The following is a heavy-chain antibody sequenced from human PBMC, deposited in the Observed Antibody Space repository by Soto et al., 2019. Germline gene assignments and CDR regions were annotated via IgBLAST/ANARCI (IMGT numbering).Heavy chain of an antibody. CDR1: GGSFSGYY. D-gene: IGHD5-18*01. J-gene: IGHJ6*02. CDR3: AREGYSYGPYYYYYYGMDV. V-gene: IGHV4-34*01. CDR2: IHHSGST. Sequence: PSETLSLTCAVYGGSFSGYYWSWIRQPPGKGLEWIGEIHHSGSTNYTPCLKSRVTISVDTSKNQFSLKLSSVTAADTAVYYCAREGYSYGPYYYYYYGMDVWGQGTTVTVSS.